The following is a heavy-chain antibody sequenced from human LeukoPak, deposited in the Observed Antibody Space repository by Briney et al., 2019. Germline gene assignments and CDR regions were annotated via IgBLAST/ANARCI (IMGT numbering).Heavy chain of an antibody. CDR2: IIPIFGTA. Sequence: SVKVSCKASGGTFSSYAISWVRQAPGQGLEWMGGIIPIFGTANYAQKFQGRVTITADKSTSTAYMELSSLRSEVTAVYYCARAFSGQRGYSYGPDYFDYWGQGTLVTVSS. CDR1: GGTFSSYA. J-gene: IGHJ4*02. D-gene: IGHD5-18*01. V-gene: IGHV1-69*06. CDR3: ARAFSGQRGYSYGPDYFDY.